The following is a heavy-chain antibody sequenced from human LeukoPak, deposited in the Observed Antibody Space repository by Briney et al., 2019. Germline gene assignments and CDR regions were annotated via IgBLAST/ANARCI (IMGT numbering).Heavy chain of an antibody. CDR1: GGSFSGYY. CDR2: INNSGSN. D-gene: IGHD3-10*01. CDR3: ARGRGHMVRGVSNWFDP. V-gene: IGHV4-34*01. Sequence: PSETLSLTCAVYGGSFSGYYGSWIRQPPGKGLEWIGEINNSGSNNYNPSSKNRVTISVETSKNQFSLKLSSVTAADTAVYYCARGRGHMVRGVSNWFDPSGQGTLVTASS. J-gene: IGHJ5*02.